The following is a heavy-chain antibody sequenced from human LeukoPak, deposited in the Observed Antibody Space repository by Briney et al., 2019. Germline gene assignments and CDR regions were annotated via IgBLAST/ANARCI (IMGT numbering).Heavy chain of an antibody. CDR2: IYYSGST. CDR1: GGSISIYY. V-gene: IGHV4-59*01. CDR3: ARLTYSSGWYKGDAFDI. J-gene: IGHJ3*02. Sequence: PSETLSLTCTVSGGSISIYYWSWIRHPPGKGLEWIGYIYYSGSTNYNPSRKSRVTISVDTAKNQFYLKLSSVTAADTAVYYCARLTYSSGWYKGDAFDIWGQGTMVTVSS. D-gene: IGHD6-19*01.